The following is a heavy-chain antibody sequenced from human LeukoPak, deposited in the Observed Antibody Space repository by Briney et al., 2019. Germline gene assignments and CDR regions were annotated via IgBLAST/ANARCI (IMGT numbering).Heavy chain of an antibody. D-gene: IGHD3-22*01. Sequence: ASVKVSCKASGYTFTSYGISGVRPAPGQGLEWMGWISAYNGNTNYAQRLQGRVTMTTDTSTSTAYMELRSLRSDDTAVYYCARSAIFDSSGYLPGYWGQGTLVTVSS. J-gene: IGHJ4*02. CDR1: GYTFTSYG. CDR2: ISAYNGNT. CDR3: ARSAIFDSSGYLPGY. V-gene: IGHV1-18*01.